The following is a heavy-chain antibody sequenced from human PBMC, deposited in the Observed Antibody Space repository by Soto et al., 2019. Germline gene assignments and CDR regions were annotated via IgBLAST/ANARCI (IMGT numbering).Heavy chain of an antibody. J-gene: IGHJ4*02. CDR3: AKEAYYYDSSGDYYSL. CDR2: ISYDGSNK. D-gene: IGHD3-22*01. Sequence: GGSLRLSCAASGFTFSSYGMHWIRQAPGKGLEWVAVISYDGSNKYYADSVKGRFTISRDNSTNTLYLQMNSLRAEDTAVYYCAKEAYYYDSSGDYYSLWGQGTLETAPQ. V-gene: IGHV3-30*18. CDR1: GFTFSSYG.